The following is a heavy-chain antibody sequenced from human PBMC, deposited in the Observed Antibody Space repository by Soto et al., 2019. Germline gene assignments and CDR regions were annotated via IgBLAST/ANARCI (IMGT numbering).Heavy chain of an antibody. Sequence: PGGSLRLSCAASGFTFSSYGMHWVRQAPGKGLEWVAVIWYDGSNKYYADSVKGRFTISRDNSKNTLYLQMNSLRAEDTAVYYCARGTGQIAFDIWGQGTMVTVS. CDR1: GFTFSSYG. J-gene: IGHJ3*02. CDR2: IWYDGSNK. CDR3: ARGTGQIAFDI. V-gene: IGHV3-33*01. D-gene: IGHD1-1*01.